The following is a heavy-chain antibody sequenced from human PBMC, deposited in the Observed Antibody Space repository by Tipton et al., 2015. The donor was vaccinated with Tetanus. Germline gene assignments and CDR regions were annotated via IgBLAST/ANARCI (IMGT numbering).Heavy chain of an antibody. J-gene: IGHJ4*02. V-gene: IGHV4-61*08. CDR1: GGSIRSGDYS. Sequence: QLVQSGAEVKPSETLSLTCAVSGGSIRSGDYSWNWIRQPPGKGLEWLAYVSYSGRTNSNYFLKSRITVSQDPSKNQFSLRLASVTAADTAVYYCARHLTYTYTSRYFDYWGLGTLVTVSS. CDR2: VSYSGRT. D-gene: IGHD5-18*01. CDR3: ARHLTYTYTSRYFDY.